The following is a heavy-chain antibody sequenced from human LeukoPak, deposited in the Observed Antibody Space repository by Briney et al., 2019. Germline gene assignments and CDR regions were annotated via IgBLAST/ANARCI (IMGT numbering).Heavy chain of an antibody. D-gene: IGHD3-10*01. Sequence: GESLKIPCKGSGYSFTSYWIGWVRQMPGKGLEWMGIIYPGDSDTRYSPSFQGQVTISADKSISTAYLQWSSLKASDTAMYYCARQSYYGSGSYSIVFDIWGQGTMVTVSS. V-gene: IGHV5-51*01. CDR2: IYPGDSDT. CDR1: GYSFTSYW. CDR3: ARQSYYGSGSYSIVFDI. J-gene: IGHJ3*02.